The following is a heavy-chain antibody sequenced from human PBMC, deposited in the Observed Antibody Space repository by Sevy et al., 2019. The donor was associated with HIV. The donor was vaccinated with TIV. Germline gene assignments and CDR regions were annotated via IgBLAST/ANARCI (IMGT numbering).Heavy chain of an antibody. V-gene: IGHV1-69*13. D-gene: IGHD3-10*01. CDR2: IIPIFGTA. J-gene: IGHJ4*02. CDR1: GGTFSSYA. CDR3: GRGYGRYYYGSGGGYFDY. Sequence: ASVKVSCKASGGTFSSYAISWVRQAPGQGLEWMGGIIPIFGTANYAQKFQGRVTITADESTSTAYMELSSLRSEDTAGDYCGRGYGRYYYGSGGGYFDYWGQGTLVTVSS.